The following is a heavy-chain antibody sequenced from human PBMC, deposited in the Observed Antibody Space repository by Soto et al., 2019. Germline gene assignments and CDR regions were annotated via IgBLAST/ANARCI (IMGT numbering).Heavy chain of an antibody. V-gene: IGHV3-30*18. CDR3: AKATYSSSPFTYGMDV. CDR2: ISYDGSNK. D-gene: IGHD6-6*01. CDR1: GFTFSSYG. Sequence: PGGSLRLSCAASGFTFSSYGMHWVRQAPGKGLEQVAVISYDGSNKYYGDSVKGRFTISRDNSKNMLYLQMNSLRVEDTALYYCAKATYSSSPFTYGMDVWGQGTTVTVSS. J-gene: IGHJ6*02.